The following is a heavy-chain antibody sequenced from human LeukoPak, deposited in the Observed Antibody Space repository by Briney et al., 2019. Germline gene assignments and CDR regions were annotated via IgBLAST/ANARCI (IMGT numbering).Heavy chain of an antibody. CDR2: VNRDGSET. Sequence: GGCLRLSCAASGFALSSHWMTWVRQVPGRGPGWVANVNRDGSETYYLASVKGRFTISKDNAKNSLYLQMNSLRAEDTALYHCARNNGMDVWGRGTTVIVSS. J-gene: IGHJ6*02. CDR3: ARNNGMDV. V-gene: IGHV3-7*03. CDR1: GFALSSHW.